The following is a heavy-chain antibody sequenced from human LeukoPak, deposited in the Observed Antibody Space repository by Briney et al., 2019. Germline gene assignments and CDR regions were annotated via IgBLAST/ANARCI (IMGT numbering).Heavy chain of an antibody. Sequence: GGSLRLSCAASGFTFSDYYMSWIRQAPGKGLEWVSYISSSGSTIYYADSVKGRFTISRDNAKNSLYLQMNSLRAEDTAVYYCARVLGSGSYYNPFDYWGQGTLVTVSS. CDR3: ARVLGSGSYYNPFDY. CDR1: GFTFSDYY. CDR2: ISSSGSTI. V-gene: IGHV3-11*04. J-gene: IGHJ4*02. D-gene: IGHD3-10*01.